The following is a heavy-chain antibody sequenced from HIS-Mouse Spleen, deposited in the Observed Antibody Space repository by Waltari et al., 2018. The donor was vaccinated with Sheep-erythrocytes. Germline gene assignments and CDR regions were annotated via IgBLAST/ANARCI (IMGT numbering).Heavy chain of an antibody. CDR1: GFTFSSYS. CDR2: ISSSSSYI. CDR3: ARDSTSDAFDI. D-gene: IGHD6-6*01. V-gene: IGHV3-21*01. Sequence: EVQLVESGGGLVKPGGSLRLSCAASGFTFSSYSMNWVRQAPGKGLEWVSAISSSSSYIYYADSVKGRFTISRDNAQNSLYLQMNSLRAEDTAVYYCARDSTSDAFDIWGQGTMVTVSS. J-gene: IGHJ3*02.